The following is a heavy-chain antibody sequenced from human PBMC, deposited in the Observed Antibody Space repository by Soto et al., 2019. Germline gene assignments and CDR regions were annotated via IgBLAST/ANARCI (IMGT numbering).Heavy chain of an antibody. CDR3: AKFFVETGSNSGWPWSFHY. CDR1: GFTFSNYA. Sequence: EVQLLESGGGLVQPGRSLRLSCAASGFTFSNYAMSWVRQAPGQGLDWVSAISGIGGTTYYADSVKGRFPISRDNSTNTLFLQMTSLRAEDAAVYYCAKFFVETGSNSGWPWSFHYWGQGTLVTVSS. D-gene: IGHD6-25*01. J-gene: IGHJ4*02. V-gene: IGHV3-23*01. CDR2: ISGIGGTT.